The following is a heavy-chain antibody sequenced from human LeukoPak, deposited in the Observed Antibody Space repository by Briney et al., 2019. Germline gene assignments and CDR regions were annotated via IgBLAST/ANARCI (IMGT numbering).Heavy chain of an antibody. J-gene: IGHJ4*02. Sequence: GASVKVSCKASGGTFSSYAISWVRQAPGQGLEWMGGIIPTFGTANYAQKFQGRITITADESTSTAYMELSSLRSEDTAVYYCASSYYDSSGYYYSLDYWGRGALVTVSS. V-gene: IGHV1-69*13. CDR3: ASSYYDSSGYYYSLDY. CDR2: IIPTFGTA. D-gene: IGHD3-22*01. CDR1: GGTFSSYA.